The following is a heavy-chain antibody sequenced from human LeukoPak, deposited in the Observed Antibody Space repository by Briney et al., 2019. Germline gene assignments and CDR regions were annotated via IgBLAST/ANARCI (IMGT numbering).Heavy chain of an antibody. CDR3: ARDRGYFDN. CDR1: GFTVSSNY. J-gene: IGHJ4*02. Sequence: GGSLRLSCAASGFTVSSNYMNWVRQAPGKGLEWLSSITSSSNYIYYADSVKGRFTISRDNVQNSLYLQMNSLRAEDTAMYYCARDRGYFDNWGQGTLVTVSS. V-gene: IGHV3-21*01. CDR2: ITSSSNYI.